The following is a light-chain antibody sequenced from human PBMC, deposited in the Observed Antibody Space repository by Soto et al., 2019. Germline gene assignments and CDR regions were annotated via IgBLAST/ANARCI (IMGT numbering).Light chain of an antibody. J-gene: IGKJ1*01. CDR2: AAS. Sequence: EIVMTQSPATLSVSPGEGATLSCRASQSISSKLAWYQQKPGQAPRLLMYAASTRATGVPARFSGSGSGTEFTLTISSLQSEDFAVYYCQHYNDWRLTFGQGTKVEIK. CDR1: QSISSK. CDR3: QHYNDWRLT. V-gene: IGKV3-15*01.